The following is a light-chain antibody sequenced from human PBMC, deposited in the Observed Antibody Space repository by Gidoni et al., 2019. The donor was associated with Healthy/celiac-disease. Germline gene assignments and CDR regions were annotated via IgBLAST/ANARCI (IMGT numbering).Light chain of an antibody. CDR1: QSINTN. Sequence: EIVLTQSPATLSVSPGESATLSCRASQSINTNLAWYQQKPGQAPRLLIYGASTRATGIPARFSGSGSGAEFTLTISSLQSEDFAVYYCQKYNNWPPLTFGGGTKVEIK. V-gene: IGKV3-15*01. CDR2: GAS. J-gene: IGKJ4*01. CDR3: QKYNNWPPLT.